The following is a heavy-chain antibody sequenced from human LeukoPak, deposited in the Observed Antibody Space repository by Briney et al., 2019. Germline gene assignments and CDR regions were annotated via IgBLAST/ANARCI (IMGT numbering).Heavy chain of an antibody. CDR2: ISYDGQTT. V-gene: IGHV3-43D*03. CDR1: GFIFADFP. D-gene: IGHD4/OR15-4a*01. CDR3: RAGDSFDL. J-gene: IGHJ3*01. Sequence: GGSLRLSCAASGFIFADFPMHWVRQAPGKGLQWVSVISYDGQTTYYADSVKGRFIISRDNTRHLVSLQMNSLRNEDTAFFCARAGDSFDLWGQGTTVTVSS.